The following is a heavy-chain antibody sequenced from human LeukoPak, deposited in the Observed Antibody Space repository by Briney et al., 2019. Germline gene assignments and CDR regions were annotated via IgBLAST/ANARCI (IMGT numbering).Heavy chain of an antibody. CDR2: IRSKANSYAT. Sequence: GGSLKLSCAASGFTFSGSAMHWVRQASGKGLEWVGRIRSKANSYATAYAASVKGRFTISRDNSKNTLYLQMNSLRAEDTAVYYCAKDLYSSGWYSAFDVWGQGTTVTVSS. J-gene: IGHJ3*01. D-gene: IGHD6-19*01. CDR3: AKDLYSSGWYSAFDV. V-gene: IGHV3-73*01. CDR1: GFTFSGSA.